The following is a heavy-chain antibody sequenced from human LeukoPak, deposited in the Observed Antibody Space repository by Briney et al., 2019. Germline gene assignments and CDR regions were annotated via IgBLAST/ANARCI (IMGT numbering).Heavy chain of an antibody. Sequence: SETLSLTCIVSGGSISRSSYYWGWIRQPPGKGLEWIGSIYYSGNTYYNPSLKSRVTISVDRSKNQFSLKLSPVTAADTAVYYCARHENRNDGFDYWGQGTLVTVSS. V-gene: IGHV4-39*01. J-gene: IGHJ4*02. D-gene: IGHD1-1*01. CDR2: IYYSGNT. CDR3: ARHENRNDGFDY. CDR1: GGSISRSSYY.